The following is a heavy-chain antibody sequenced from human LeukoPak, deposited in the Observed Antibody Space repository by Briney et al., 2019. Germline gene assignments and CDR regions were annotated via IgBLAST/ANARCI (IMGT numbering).Heavy chain of an antibody. D-gene: IGHD2-8*01. CDR2: LYSGGGT. V-gene: IGHV3-66*01. J-gene: IGHJ4*02. CDR3: ARDWVQYDLPRYSVC. Sequence: PGGSLRLSWAASGFTVSSNYMSWVRQAPGKGVEWVSGLYSGGGTYYADSVKGRFDISRDNSKNTLYLQMNSLRAEDTAVYYCARDWVQYDLPRYSVCWGQGALVTVSS. CDR1: GFTVSSNY.